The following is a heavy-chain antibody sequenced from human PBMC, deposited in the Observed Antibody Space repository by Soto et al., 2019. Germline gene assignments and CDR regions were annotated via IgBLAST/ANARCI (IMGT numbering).Heavy chain of an antibody. V-gene: IGHV3-73*02. CDR2: IRGSPHNYAT. CDR3: TTERDY. Sequence: EVQLVESGGGLVQIGGSLKLSCATSGLNFSGSAMHWARQASGKGLEWVGRIRGSPHNYATTYAASVEGRFTISRDDSKNTVYLQMNGLKTDDTAMYYCTTERDYWGRGTLVTVSS. J-gene: IGHJ4*02. CDR1: GLNFSGSA.